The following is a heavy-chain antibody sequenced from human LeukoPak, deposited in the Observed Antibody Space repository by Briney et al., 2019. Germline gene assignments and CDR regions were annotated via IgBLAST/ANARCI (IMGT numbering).Heavy chain of an antibody. CDR3: ARDAYSYGLGWFDP. D-gene: IGHD5-18*01. CDR2: IYYSGRT. J-gene: IGHJ5*02. Sequence: PSETLSLTCTVSGGSISSYYWSWIRQPPGKGLEWIGYIYYSGRTNYNPSLKSRVTISVDTSKNQISLSLSSVTAADTAVYYCARDAYSYGLGWFDPWGQGTLVTVSS. V-gene: IGHV4-59*01. CDR1: GGSISSYY.